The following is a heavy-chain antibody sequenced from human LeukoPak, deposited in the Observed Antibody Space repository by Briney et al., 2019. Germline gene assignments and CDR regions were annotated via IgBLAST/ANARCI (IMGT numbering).Heavy chain of an antibody. CDR2: ISGSGGAT. CDR1: GFPFNKFA. Sequence: GGSLRLSCAASGFPFNKFAMKWVRQAPGKGLEWVSGISGSGGATYYGDSAKGRFTISRDNSKNTLFLQMNNLRVEDTATYYCARAFYCSNGVCSSTGDHWGQGTLSPSPQ. J-gene: IGHJ4*02. V-gene: IGHV3-23*01. CDR3: ARAFYCSNGVCSSTGDH. D-gene: IGHD2-8*01.